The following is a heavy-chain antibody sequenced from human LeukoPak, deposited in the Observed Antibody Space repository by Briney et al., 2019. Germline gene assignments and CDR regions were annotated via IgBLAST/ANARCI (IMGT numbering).Heavy chain of an antibody. J-gene: IGHJ4*02. Sequence: ASVKVSCKASGYTFTGYYMHWVRQAPGQGLEWMGWISAYNGNTNYAQKLQGRVTMTTDTSTSTAYMELRSLRSDDTAVYYCARGDSGSSWYSVDYWGQGTLVTVSS. CDR1: GYTFTGYY. CDR2: ISAYNGNT. D-gene: IGHD6-13*01. CDR3: ARGDSGSSWYSVDY. V-gene: IGHV1-18*04.